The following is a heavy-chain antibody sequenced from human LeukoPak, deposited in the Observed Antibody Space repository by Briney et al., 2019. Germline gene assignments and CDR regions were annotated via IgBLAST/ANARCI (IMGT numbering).Heavy chain of an antibody. J-gene: IGHJ3*02. CDR3: ARSYYDFWSGYYRGLHDAFDI. Sequence: ASVKVSCKASGGTFSSYAISWVRQAPGQGLEWMGWISAYNDNTNYAQKLQGRVTMTTDTSTSTAYMELRGLRSDDTAVYYCARSYYDFWSGYYRGLHDAFDIWGQGTMVTVSS. CDR2: ISAYNDNT. D-gene: IGHD3-3*01. V-gene: IGHV1-18*01. CDR1: GGTFSSYA.